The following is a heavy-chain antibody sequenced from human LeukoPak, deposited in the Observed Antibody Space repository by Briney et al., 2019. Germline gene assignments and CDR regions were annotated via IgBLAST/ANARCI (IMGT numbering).Heavy chain of an antibody. CDR2: ISYDGSNK. CDR1: GFTFSSYG. V-gene: IGHV3-30*18. J-gene: IGHJ4*02. CDR3: AKDGGRYCSSTSCPYYFDY. D-gene: IGHD2-2*01. Sequence: GGPLRLSCAASGFTFSSYGMHWVRQAPGKGLEWVAVISYDGSNKYYADSVKGRFTISRDNSKNTLYLQMNSLRAEDTAVYYCAKDGGRYCSSTSCPYYFDYWGQGTLVTVSS.